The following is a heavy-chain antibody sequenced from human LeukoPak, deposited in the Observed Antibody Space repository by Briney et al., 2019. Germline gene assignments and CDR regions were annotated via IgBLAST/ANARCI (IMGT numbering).Heavy chain of an antibody. CDR2: IRSASTTV. V-gene: IGHV3-48*02. D-gene: IGHD5-18*01. CDR3: ARGPEYTYGYSFDY. J-gene: IGHJ4*02. CDR1: GFAFSSYS. Sequence: GGSLRLSCAASGFAFSSYSMNWVRQAPGKGLEWVSYIRSASTTVYYADSVKGRFTISRDNAKNSLYLQMNSLRDEDTAVYFCARGPEYTYGYSFDYWGQGTLVTVSS.